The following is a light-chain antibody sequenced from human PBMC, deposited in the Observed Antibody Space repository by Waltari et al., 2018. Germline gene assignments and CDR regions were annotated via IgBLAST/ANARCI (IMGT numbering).Light chain of an antibody. V-gene: IGLV2-14*01. CDR2: EVS. J-gene: IGLJ1*01. CDR1: SSDVGGYNY. Sequence: QSALTQPASVSGSPGQSITISCTGTSSDVGGYNYVSWYQQHPGNAPNLMIYEVSNRPSGVSNRFSGSKSGNTASLTISGLQAEDEADYYCSSYTSSSTLYVFGTGTKVTVL. CDR3: SSYTSSSTLYV.